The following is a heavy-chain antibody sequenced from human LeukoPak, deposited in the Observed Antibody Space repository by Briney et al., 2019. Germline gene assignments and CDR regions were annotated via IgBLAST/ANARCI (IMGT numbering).Heavy chain of an antibody. CDR2: INHSGST. CDR1: GGSFSGYY. Sequence: SETLSLTCAVYGGSFSGYYWSWIRQPPGKGLEWIGEINHSGSTNYNPSLKSRVTISVDTSKNQFSLKLSSVTAADTAVYYCARDVVVVVPAAPYYYYYGMDVWGQGTTVTVSS. CDR3: ARDVVVVVPAAPYYYYYGMDV. J-gene: IGHJ6*02. V-gene: IGHV4-34*01. D-gene: IGHD2-2*01.